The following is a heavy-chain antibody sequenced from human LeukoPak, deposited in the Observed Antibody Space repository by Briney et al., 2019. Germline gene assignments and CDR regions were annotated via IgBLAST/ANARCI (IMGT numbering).Heavy chain of an antibody. J-gene: IGHJ4*02. CDR3: ARGLGALFDY. V-gene: IGHV4-30-2*01. D-gene: IGHD3-16*01. Sequence: SETLSLTCTVSGGSISGYYWSWIRQPPGKGLEWIGYIYHSGSTYYNPSLKSRVTISVDRSKNQFSLKLSSVTAADTAVYYCARGLGALFDYWGQGTLVTVSS. CDR1: GGSISGYY. CDR2: IYHSGST.